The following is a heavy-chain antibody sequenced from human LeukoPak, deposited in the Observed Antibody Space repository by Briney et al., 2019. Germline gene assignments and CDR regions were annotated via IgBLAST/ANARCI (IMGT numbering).Heavy chain of an antibody. CDR1: GYTLTELS. CDR3: ARGPVVTTIFGVAVLTEDDAFDI. V-gene: IGHV1-24*01. J-gene: IGHJ3*02. CDR2: FDPEDGET. D-gene: IGHD3-3*01. Sequence: ASVKVSCKASGYTLTELSMHWVRQAPGKGLEWMGGFDPEDGETIYAQKFQGRVTMTEDTSTDTAYMELSSLRSEDTAVYYCARGPVVTTIFGVAVLTEDDAFDIWGQGTMVTVSS.